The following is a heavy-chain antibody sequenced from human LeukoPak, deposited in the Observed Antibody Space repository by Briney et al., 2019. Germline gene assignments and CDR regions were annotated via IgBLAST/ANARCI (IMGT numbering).Heavy chain of an antibody. D-gene: IGHD4-23*01. CDR1: GFTFSSYA. CDR2: ISSSSNYI. J-gene: IGHJ4*02. CDR3: ARGDYGGTGYFDY. Sequence: GGSLRLSCAASGFTFSSYAMNWVRQAPGKGLEWVSSISSSSNYIYYADSVKGRFTISRDNAKNSLYLQMNSLRAEDTAVYYCARGDYGGTGYFDYWGQGTLVTVSS. V-gene: IGHV3-21*01.